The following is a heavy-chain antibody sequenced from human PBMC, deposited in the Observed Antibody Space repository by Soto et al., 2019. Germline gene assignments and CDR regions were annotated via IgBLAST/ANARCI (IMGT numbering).Heavy chain of an antibody. CDR3: ARPLWLNDDNWGYFDL. Sequence: QVQLVESWGGVVQPGRSLRLSCAAAGFTSSSYAMHWGLQSPGKGLELVADISYEGSNKYYADAVMGRFTFSRDNSTNTLYLQMNLRSAEDAAVYYCARPLWLNDDNWGYFDLWGRGTLVTVSS. V-gene: IGHV3-30-3*01. J-gene: IGHJ2*01. D-gene: IGHD5-18*01. CDR2: ISYEGSNK. CDR1: GFTSSSYA.